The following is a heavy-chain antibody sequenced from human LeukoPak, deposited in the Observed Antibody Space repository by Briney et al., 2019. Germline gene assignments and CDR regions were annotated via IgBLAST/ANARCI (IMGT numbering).Heavy chain of an antibody. J-gene: IGHJ4*02. CDR2: IKQDGSEK. D-gene: IGHD3-16*02. CDR1: GFTFSSYA. Sequence: GGSLRLSCAASGFTFSSYAMHWVRQAPGKGLEWVANIKQDGSEKYYVDSVKGRFTISRDNAKNSLYLQMNSLRAEDTAVYYCARDGIYYDYVWGSYRYSSGVDYWGQGTLVTVSS. V-gene: IGHV3-7*01. CDR3: ARDGIYYDYVWGSYRYSSGVDY.